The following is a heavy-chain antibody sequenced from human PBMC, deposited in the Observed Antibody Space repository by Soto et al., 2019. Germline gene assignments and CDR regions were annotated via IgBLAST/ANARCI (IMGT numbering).Heavy chain of an antibody. J-gene: IGHJ4*02. CDR2: IGTAGDT. CDR3: ARGGSKWELSSFDY. Sequence: GGSLRLSCAASGFTFSSYDMHWVRQATGKGLEWVSAIGTAGDTYYPGSVKGRFTISRENAKNSLYLQMNSLRAEDTAVYYCARGGSKWELSSFDYWGQGTLVTVSS. CDR1: GFTFSSYD. D-gene: IGHD1-26*01. V-gene: IGHV3-13*01.